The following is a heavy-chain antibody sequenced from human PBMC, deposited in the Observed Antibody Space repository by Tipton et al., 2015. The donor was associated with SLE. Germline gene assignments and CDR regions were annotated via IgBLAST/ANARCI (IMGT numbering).Heavy chain of an antibody. Sequence: TLSLTCTVSGGSITSYYWSWIRQPPGKGLEWIGYIYYSGSSDYNPSLKSRVTISVDTSKNQFSLKLSSVTAADTAVYYCARDGILTGYYPYFDYWGQGTLVTVSS. CDR2: IYYSGSS. V-gene: IGHV4-59*01. CDR3: ARDGILTGYYPYFDY. D-gene: IGHD3-9*01. J-gene: IGHJ4*02. CDR1: GGSITSYY.